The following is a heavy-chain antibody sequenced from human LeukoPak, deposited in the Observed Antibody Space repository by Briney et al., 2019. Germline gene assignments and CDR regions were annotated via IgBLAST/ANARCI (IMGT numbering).Heavy chain of an antibody. CDR1: GGSMSRYF. CDR3: ARTSDPGYFDY. Sequence: PSETLSLTCTVSGGSMSRYFWSWIRHPPGKGLEWIGYIYYGGNTIDNPSLKSRVTISLDTSKNQVSLRLSSVIAADTAVYYCARTSDPGYFDYWGRGTLVTVSS. V-gene: IGHV4-59*01. J-gene: IGHJ4*02. CDR2: IYYGGNT.